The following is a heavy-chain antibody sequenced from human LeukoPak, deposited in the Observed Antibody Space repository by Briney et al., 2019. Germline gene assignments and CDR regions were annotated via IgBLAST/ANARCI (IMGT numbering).Heavy chain of an antibody. V-gene: IGHV4-34*01. J-gene: IGHJ6*02. CDR3: ARSGSSWYGARAYYGMDV. Sequence: PSETLSLTCAVYGGSFSGYYWSWIRQPPGKGLKWIGEINHSGSTNYNPSLKSRVTISVDTSKNQFSLKLSSVTAADTAVYYCARSGSSWYGARAYYGMDVWGQGTTVTVSS. CDR1: GGSFSGYY. CDR2: INHSGST. D-gene: IGHD6-13*01.